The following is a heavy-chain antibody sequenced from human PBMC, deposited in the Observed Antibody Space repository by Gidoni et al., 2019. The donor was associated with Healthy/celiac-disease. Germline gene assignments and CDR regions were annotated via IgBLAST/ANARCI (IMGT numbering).Heavy chain of an antibody. CDR2: IYYSGST. CDR3: ARHSYYGSGSYFDY. V-gene: IGHV4-39*01. Sequence: GMGLEWLGSIYYSGSTYYNPSLKSRVTISVDTSKNQFSLKLSSVTAADTAVYYCARHSYYGSGSYFDYWGQGTLVTVSS. J-gene: IGHJ4*02. D-gene: IGHD3-10*01.